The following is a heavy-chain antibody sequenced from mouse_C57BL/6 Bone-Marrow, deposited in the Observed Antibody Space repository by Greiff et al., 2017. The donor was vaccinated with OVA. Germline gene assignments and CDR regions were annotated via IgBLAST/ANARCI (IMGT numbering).Heavy chain of an antibody. V-gene: IGHV10-3*01. CDR2: IRSKSSNYAT. D-gene: IGHD1-1*01. Sequence: EVKLMESGGGLVQPKGSLKLSCAASGFTFNTYAMHWVRQAPGKGLEWVARIRSKSSNYATYYADSVKDRFTISRDDSQSMLYLQMNNLKTEDTAMYYCVRGGGCITTVVEWYFDVWGTGTTVTVSS. CDR3: VRGGGCITTVVEWYFDV. CDR1: GFTFNTYA. J-gene: IGHJ1*03.